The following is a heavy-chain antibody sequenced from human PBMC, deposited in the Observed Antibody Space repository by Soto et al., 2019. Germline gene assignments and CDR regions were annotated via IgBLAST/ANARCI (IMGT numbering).Heavy chain of an antibody. V-gene: IGHV5-51*01. D-gene: IGHD3-3*01. CDR3: ARDSPILNYDFWSGYFWNFDY. CDR2: IYPGDSDT. Sequence: GESLKISCKGSGYSFTSYWIGWVRQMPGKGLEWMGIIYPGDSDTRYSPSFQGQVTISADKSISTAYLQWSSLKASDTAMYYCARDSPILNYDFWSGYFWNFDYWGQGTLVTVSS. J-gene: IGHJ4*02. CDR1: GYSFTSYW.